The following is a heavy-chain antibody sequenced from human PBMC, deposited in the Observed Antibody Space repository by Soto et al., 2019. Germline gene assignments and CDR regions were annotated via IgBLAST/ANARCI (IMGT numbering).Heavy chain of an antibody. CDR1: GFTFGDYA. J-gene: IGHJ4*02. Sequence: GGSLRLSCTASGFTFGDYAMSWFRQAPGKGLEWVGFIRSKAYGGTTEYAASVKGRFTISRDDSKSIAYLQMNSLKTDDTAVYYCTRDHSYILTGYYDFDYWGQGTLVTVSS. CDR3: TRDHSYILTGYYDFDY. CDR2: IRSKAYGGTT. V-gene: IGHV3-49*03. D-gene: IGHD3-9*01.